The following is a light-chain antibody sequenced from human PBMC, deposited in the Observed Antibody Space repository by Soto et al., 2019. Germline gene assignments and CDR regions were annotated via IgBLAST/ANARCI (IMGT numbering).Light chain of an antibody. J-gene: IGKJ4*01. CDR3: QQYYDWPLVT. CDR2: GAS. Sequence: EIVLTQSPATLSLSPGERATLSCRASQSISTNLAWYQQKPGQAPRLLIYGASTRDTHIPDRFSGTGSETEFTLSVSSLQSEDFAVYYCQQYYDWPLVTFGGGTRVDI. V-gene: IGKV3-15*01. CDR1: QSISTN.